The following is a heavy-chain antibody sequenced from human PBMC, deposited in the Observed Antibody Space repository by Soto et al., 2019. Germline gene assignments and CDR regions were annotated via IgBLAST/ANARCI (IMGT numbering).Heavy chain of an antibody. D-gene: IGHD3-10*01. Sequence: QVQLQQWGAGLLSPWETLSLTCGVYGGSFSGYYWSWIRQPPGKGLEWIGEISHSGNPNYNPSFSGRVTVLIDTSRNRFSLQLTSVTAADTAIYYCARVGARWSGGNWFDPWGQGTLVTVSS. CDR1: GGSFSGYY. CDR2: ISHSGNP. CDR3: ARVGARWSGGNWFDP. J-gene: IGHJ5*02. V-gene: IGHV4-34*02.